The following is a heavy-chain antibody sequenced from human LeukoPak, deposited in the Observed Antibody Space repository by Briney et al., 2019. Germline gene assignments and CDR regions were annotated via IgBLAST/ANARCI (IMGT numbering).Heavy chain of an antibody. J-gene: IGHJ6*02. CDR2: ISYSGST. D-gene: IGHD3-9*01. V-gene: IGHV4-59*12. Sequence: SETLSLTCTVSGGSISSYFWSWFRQPPGKGLEWIGYISYSGSTNYNPSLKSRVTISVDTSKNQFSLKLSSVTAADTAVYYCARGRYFGLYGMDVWGQGTTVTVSS. CDR3: ARGRYFGLYGMDV. CDR1: GGSISSYF.